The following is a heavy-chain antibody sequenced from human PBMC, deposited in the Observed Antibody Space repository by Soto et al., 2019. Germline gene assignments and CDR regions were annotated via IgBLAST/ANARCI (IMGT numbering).Heavy chain of an antibody. CDR1: GGSISSSSYY. Sequence: QLQLQESGPGLVKPSETLSLTCTVSGGSISSSSYYWGWIRQPPGKGLEWIGSIYYSGSTYYNPSLKSRVTISVDTSKNQFSLKLSSVTAADTAVYYCARQGITIFDGARPDYFDYWGQGTLVTVSS. D-gene: IGHD3-3*01. J-gene: IGHJ4*02. CDR2: IYYSGST. V-gene: IGHV4-39*01. CDR3: ARQGITIFDGARPDYFDY.